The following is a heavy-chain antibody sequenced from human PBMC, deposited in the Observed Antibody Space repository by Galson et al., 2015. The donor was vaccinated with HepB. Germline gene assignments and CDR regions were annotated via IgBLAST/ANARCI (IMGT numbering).Heavy chain of an antibody. CDR1: GFTFSSYA. CDR2: ISYDGSSK. V-gene: IGHV3-30*04. CDR3: AKDPYDSSGYYLGYLDY. Sequence: SLRLSCAASGFTFSSYAMHWVRQAPGKGLEWVAVISYDGSSKYYADSVKGRFTISRDNSKNTLYLQMNSLRAEDTAVYYCAKDPYDSSGYYLGYLDYWGQGTLVTVSS. D-gene: IGHD3-22*01. J-gene: IGHJ4*02.